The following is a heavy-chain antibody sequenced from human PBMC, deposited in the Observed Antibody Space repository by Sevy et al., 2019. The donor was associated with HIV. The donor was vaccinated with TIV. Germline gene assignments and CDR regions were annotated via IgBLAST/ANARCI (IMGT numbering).Heavy chain of an antibody. CDR2: IYYSGSI. CDR3: ARSGPEYCGGDCYSSYYYYYGMDV. V-gene: IGHV4-59*01. D-gene: IGHD2-21*01. Sequence: SETLSLTCTVSGGSISSYYWSWIRQPPGKGLEWIGYIYYSGSINYNPSLKSRVTISVDTSKNQFSLKLSSVTAADTAVYYCARSGPEYCGGDCYSSYYYYYGMDVWGQGTTVTVSS. CDR1: GGSISSYY. J-gene: IGHJ6*02.